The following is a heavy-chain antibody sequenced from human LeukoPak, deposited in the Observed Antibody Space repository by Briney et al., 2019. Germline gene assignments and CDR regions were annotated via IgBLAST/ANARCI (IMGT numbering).Heavy chain of an antibody. V-gene: IGHV3-23*01. D-gene: IGHD5-18*01. CDR1: GFTFSSYA. J-gene: IGHJ5*02. CDR3: AAKIGGYSYGFNWFDP. CDR2: ISGSGGST. Sequence: GGSLRLSCAASGFTFSSYAMSWVRQAPGKGLEWVSAISGSGGSTYYADSVKGRFTISRDNSKNTLYLQMNSLGAEDTAVYYCAAKIGGYSYGFNWFDPWGQGTLVTVSS.